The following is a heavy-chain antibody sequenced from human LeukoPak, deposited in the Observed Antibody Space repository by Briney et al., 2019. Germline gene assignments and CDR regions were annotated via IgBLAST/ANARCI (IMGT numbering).Heavy chain of an antibody. CDR2: IYSGGST. J-gene: IGHJ5*02. D-gene: IGHD3-10*01. CDR3: ARNKMGPRGEFDP. V-gene: IGHV3-53*01. Sequence: PGGSLRLSCAASGFTVSSNYMSWVRQAPGKGLEWVSVIYSGGSTYYADSVKGRFTISRDNSKNTLYLQMNSLRAEDTAVYYCARNKMGPRGEFDPWGQGTLVTVSS. CDR1: GFTVSSNY.